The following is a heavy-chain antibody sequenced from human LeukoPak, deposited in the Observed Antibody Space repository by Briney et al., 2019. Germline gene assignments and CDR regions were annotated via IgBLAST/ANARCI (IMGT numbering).Heavy chain of an antibody. CDR1: GFTFSSYG. J-gene: IGHJ4*02. V-gene: IGHV3-33*08. Sequence: GGSLRLSCAASGFTFSSYGMHWVRQAPGKGLEWVAFIRYDGSNKYYADSVKGRFTISRDNSKNTLYLQMSSLRVEDTAVYYCARLRSLDQWGQGTLVTVSS. D-gene: IGHD5-24*01. CDR2: IRYDGSNK. CDR3: ARLRSLDQ.